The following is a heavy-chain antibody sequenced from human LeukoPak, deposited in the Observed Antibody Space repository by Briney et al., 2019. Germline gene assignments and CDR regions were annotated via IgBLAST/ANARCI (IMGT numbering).Heavy chain of an antibody. Sequence: ASVTLSFTCSASTFTFYSMPWARQAPGQGPEWMGGINPNSGGINYAQKSQGRVTMTRYTSISTAYMELSRLRSDDTAVYYCARDLGMAVAGTWGQGTMVTVSS. V-gene: IGHV1-2*02. J-gene: IGHJ5*02. CDR3: ARDLGMAVAGT. D-gene: IGHD6-19*01. CDR1: ASTFTFYS. CDR2: INPNSGGI.